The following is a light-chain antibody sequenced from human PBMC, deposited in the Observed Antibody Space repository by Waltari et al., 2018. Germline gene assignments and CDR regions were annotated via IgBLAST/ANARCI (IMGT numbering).Light chain of an antibody. CDR2: QDN. V-gene: IGLV1-40*01. J-gene: IGLJ2*01. Sequence: QSVLTQPPSVSGAPGQRVTISCTGSSSNIGNYHLSWYQQLPGTTPKLLIFQDNKRPSGVSDRFSGSKSGTSASLTITGLQTEDEADYYCLSYDSSLSAGLFGGGTRLTVL. CDR1: SSNIGNYH. CDR3: LSYDSSLSAGL.